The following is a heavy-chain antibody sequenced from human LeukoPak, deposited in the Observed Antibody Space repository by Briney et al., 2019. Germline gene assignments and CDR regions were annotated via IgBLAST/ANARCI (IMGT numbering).Heavy chain of an antibody. V-gene: IGHV3-21*01. D-gene: IGHD3-22*01. Sequence: PGGSLRLSCAASGFTFSSYWMSWVRQAPGKGLEWVSSITSSSSYIYYADSVKGRFTISRDNAKNSLYLHMNSLRAEDTAVYYCARHVVAVGFDYWGQGTLVTVSS. CDR3: ARHVVAVGFDY. J-gene: IGHJ4*02. CDR1: GFTFSSYW. CDR2: ITSSSSYI.